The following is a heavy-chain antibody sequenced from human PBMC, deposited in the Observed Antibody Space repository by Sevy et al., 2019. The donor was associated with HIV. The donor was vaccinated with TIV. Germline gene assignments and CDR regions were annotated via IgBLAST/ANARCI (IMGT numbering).Heavy chain of an antibody. V-gene: IGHV3-15*01. CDR1: GFTFSNAW. J-gene: IGHJ3*02. D-gene: IGHD3-16*01. CDR2: IKSKTDGGTT. Sequence: GGSLRLSCAASGFTFSNAWMSWVRQAPGKGLEWVGRIKSKTDGGTTDYAAPVKGRFTISRDDSKNTLYLQMNSLKTDDTAVYYCTTASQKYYDYVWGSYFTPLDAFDIWGQGTMVTVSS. CDR3: TTASQKYYDYVWGSYFTPLDAFDI.